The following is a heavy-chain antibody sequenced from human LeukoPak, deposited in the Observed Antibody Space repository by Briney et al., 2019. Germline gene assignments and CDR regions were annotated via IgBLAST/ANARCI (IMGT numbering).Heavy chain of an antibody. CDR1: GFTFNSYG. CDR2: TSYDGPNK. Sequence: PGMSLRLSCAASGFTFNSYGMHWVRQAPGKGLEWVAVTSYDGPNKYYADSVKGRFTISRDDSKSTLYLQMNSLRPEDTAVYYCAKEKLPSGYSFLTDYWGQGTLVTVSS. D-gene: IGHD5-18*01. J-gene: IGHJ4*02. CDR3: AKEKLPSGYSFLTDY. V-gene: IGHV3-30*18.